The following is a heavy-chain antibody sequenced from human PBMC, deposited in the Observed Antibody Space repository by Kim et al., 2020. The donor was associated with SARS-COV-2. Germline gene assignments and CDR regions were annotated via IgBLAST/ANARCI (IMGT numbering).Heavy chain of an antibody. CDR3: ARERAIRDEYCTGYCDY. Sequence: GGSLRLSCAASGFRFSSYSMSWVRQSPGKGLEWISSISSNGSSTSYADSLKGRFTISRDNSKNTLYLQMNSKRTEDTAVYYCARERAIRDEYCTGYCDYWGEGTIVADCS. CDR2: ISSNGSST. D-gene: IGHD2-8*02. V-gene: IGHV3-23*01. CDR1: GFRFSSYS. J-gene: IGHJ4*02.